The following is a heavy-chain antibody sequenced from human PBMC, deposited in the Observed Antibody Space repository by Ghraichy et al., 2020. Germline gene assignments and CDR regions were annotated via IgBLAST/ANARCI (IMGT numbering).Heavy chain of an antibody. Sequence: SETLSLTCTVSGGSISGYYWNWIRQPPGRGLEWIGYIYYNGNTNYNPSLQSRVTISIDTSRNEFSLKLSSVTGADTAVYYWARWITGSRYFDLWGRGALVTVSS. CDR2: IYYNGNT. J-gene: IGHJ2*01. CDR3: ARWITGSRYFDL. CDR1: GGSISGYY. D-gene: IGHD3-16*01. V-gene: IGHV4-59*12.